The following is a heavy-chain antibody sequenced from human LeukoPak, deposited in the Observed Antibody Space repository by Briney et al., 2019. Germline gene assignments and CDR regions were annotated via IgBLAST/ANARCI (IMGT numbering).Heavy chain of an antibody. J-gene: IGHJ3*02. CDR2: IYYSGST. CDR1: GGSISSSSYY. D-gene: IGHD3-22*01. Sequence: SETLSLTCTVSGGSISSSSYYWGWIRQPPGKGLEWIGSIYYSGSTDYNPSLKSRVTISVDTSKNQFSLKLSSVTAADTAVYYCARNITQKTNYDTSDRVDAFDIWGQGTMVTVSS. V-gene: IGHV4-39*01. CDR3: ARNITQKTNYDTSDRVDAFDI.